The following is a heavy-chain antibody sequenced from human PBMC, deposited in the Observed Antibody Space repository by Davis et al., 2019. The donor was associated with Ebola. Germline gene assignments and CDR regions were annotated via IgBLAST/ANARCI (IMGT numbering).Heavy chain of an antibody. CDR2: TYYRSTWYV. J-gene: IGHJ4*02. V-gene: IGHV6-1*01. CDR3: ARDPPYDQGYDY. Sequence: SQTLSLTCAISGDSVSSNTAAWNWIRQSPSRGLEWLGRTYYRSTWYVDYAVSVKGRMTITSDTYKNQFSLQLTSVTPEDTAAYYCARDPPYDQGYDYWGQGILVTVSS. D-gene: IGHD3-22*01. CDR1: GDSVSSNTAA.